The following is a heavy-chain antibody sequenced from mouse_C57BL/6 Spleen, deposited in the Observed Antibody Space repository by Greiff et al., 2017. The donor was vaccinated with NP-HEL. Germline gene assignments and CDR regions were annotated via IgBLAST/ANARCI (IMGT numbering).Heavy chain of an antibody. CDR1: GYTFTSYW. CDR2: IDPSDSYT. D-gene: IGHD2-1*01. CDR3: ARCDYYGNSRWFAY. Sequence: QVQLKQPGAELVKPGASVKLSCKASGYTFTSYWMQWVKQRPGQGLEWIGEIDPSDSYTNYNQKFKGKATLTVDTSSSTAYMQLSSLTSEDSAVYYCARCDYYGNSRWFAYWGQGTLVTVSA. V-gene: IGHV1-50*01. J-gene: IGHJ3*01.